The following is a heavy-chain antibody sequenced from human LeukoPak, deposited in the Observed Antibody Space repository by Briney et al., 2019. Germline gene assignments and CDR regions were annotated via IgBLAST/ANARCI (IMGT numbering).Heavy chain of an antibody. CDR2: IGTAGDI. V-gene: IGHV3-13*01. CDR1: GFTFSRYD. CDR3: AGAGSETQWRAFDF. J-gene: IGHJ4*02. Sequence: GGSLRLSCAASGFTFSRYDMHWVRQATGKGLEWVSGIGTAGDIYYAGSVKGRFTISRENAKNSLYLQMNSLTAGDTAVYYCAGAGSETQWRAFDFWGQGALVTVFS. D-gene: IGHD6-19*01.